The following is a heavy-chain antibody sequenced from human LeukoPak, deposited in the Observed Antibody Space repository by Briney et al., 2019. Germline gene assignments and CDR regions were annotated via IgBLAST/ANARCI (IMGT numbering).Heavy chain of an antibody. CDR2: ISSSSSTI. Sequence: GGSLRLSCAASGFTFSSYSMNWVRQAPGKGLEWVSYISSSSSTIYYADSVKGRFTISRDNSENTLYLQMNSLRAEDTAVYYCAKDRGDFWSGYPAFDIWGQGTMVTVSS. CDR1: GFTFSSYS. CDR3: AKDRGDFWSGYPAFDI. J-gene: IGHJ3*02. D-gene: IGHD3-3*01. V-gene: IGHV3-48*01.